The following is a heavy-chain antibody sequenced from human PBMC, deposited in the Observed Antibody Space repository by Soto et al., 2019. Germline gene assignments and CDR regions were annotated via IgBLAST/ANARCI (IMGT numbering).Heavy chain of an antibody. Sequence: ASVKVSCKASGYTFTSYDINWVRQATGQGLEWMGWMNPNSGNTGYAQKFQGRVTITRNTSTSTAYMELNSLRSEDTAVYYCARTTSITMIGVGPWGQGTLVTVSS. CDR2: MNPNSGNT. CDR1: GYTFTSYD. J-gene: IGHJ5*02. D-gene: IGHD3-22*01. CDR3: ARTTSITMIGVGP. V-gene: IGHV1-8*01.